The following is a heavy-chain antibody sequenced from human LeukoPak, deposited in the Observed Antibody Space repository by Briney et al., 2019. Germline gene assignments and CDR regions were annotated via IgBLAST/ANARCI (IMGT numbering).Heavy chain of an antibody. CDR3: ARGAYYDSNGYLEYFQH. CDR2: IIPIFGTA. V-gene: IGHV1-69*13. CDR1: GGTFSSYA. D-gene: IGHD3-22*01. J-gene: IGHJ1*01. Sequence: GASVEVSCKASGGTFSSYAISWVRQAPGQGLEWMGGIIPIFGTANYAQKFQGRVTITADESTSTAYMELSSLRSEDTAVYYCARGAYYDSNGYLEYFQHWGQGTLVTVSS.